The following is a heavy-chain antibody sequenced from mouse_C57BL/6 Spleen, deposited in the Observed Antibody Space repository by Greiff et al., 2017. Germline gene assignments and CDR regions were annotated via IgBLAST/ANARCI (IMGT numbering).Heavy chain of an antibody. CDR3: AMTYGSSPWFAY. D-gene: IGHD1-1*01. CDR1: GYTFTSYW. J-gene: IGHJ3*01. CDR2: IHPSDSDT. Sequence: QVQLQQSGAELVKPGASVKVSCKASGYTFTSYWMHWVKQRPGQGLEWIGRIHPSDSDTNYNQKFKGKATLTVDKSSSTAYMQLSSRTSEDSAVDYCAMTYGSSPWFAYWGQGTLVTVSA. V-gene: IGHV1-74*01.